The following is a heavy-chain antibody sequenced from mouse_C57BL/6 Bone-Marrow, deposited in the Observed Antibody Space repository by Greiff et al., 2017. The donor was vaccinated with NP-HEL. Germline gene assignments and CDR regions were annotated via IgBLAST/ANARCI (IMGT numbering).Heavy chain of an antibody. Sequence: QVQLQQSGAELVRPGTSVKVSCKASGYAFTNYLIEWVKQRPGQGLEWIGVINPGSGGTNYNEKFKGKATLTADKSSSTAYMQLSSLTSEDSAVYFCARKRKAMDYWGQGTSVTVSS. CDR3: ARKRKAMDY. V-gene: IGHV1-54*01. J-gene: IGHJ4*01. CDR2: INPGSGGT. CDR1: GYAFTNYL.